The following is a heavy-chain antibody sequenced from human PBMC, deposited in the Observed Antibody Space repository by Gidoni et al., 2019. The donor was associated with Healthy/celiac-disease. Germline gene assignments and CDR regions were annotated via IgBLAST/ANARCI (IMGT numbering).Heavy chain of an antibody. CDR2: ISGSGGST. Sequence: EVQLLESGGGLVQTGGSLSLSCGASGFTFSSYAMSWVRPAPGKGLEWVSAISGSGGSTYYADSVKGRFTISRDNSKNTLYLQMNSLRAEDTAVYYCAKDDSSWSPYYFDYWGQGTLVPVSS. V-gene: IGHV3-23*01. CDR3: AKDDSSWSPYYFDY. J-gene: IGHJ4*02. D-gene: IGHD6-13*01. CDR1: GFTFSSYA.